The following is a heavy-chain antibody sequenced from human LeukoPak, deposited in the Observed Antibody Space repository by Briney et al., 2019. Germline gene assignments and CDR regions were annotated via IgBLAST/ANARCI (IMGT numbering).Heavy chain of an antibody. D-gene: IGHD5-12*01. V-gene: IGHV3-21*01. CDR3: AIAVHSAYKSGGDY. CDR2: ISSSSAYI. J-gene: IGHJ4*02. Sequence: PGGSLRLSCAASGFTFSSYSMNWVRQAPGKGLEWVSSISSSSAYIYYADSMKGRFTISRDNAKNSLFLQMKSLRADDTALYYCAIAVHSAYKSGGDYWGQGTLVTVSS. CDR1: GFTFSSYS.